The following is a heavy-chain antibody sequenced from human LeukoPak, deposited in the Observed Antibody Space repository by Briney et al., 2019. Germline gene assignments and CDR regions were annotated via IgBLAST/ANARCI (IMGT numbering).Heavy chain of an antibody. J-gene: IGHJ4*02. CDR1: GGSFSSYY. CDR2: IYTSGST. V-gene: IGHV4-4*07. CDR3: ARAGDSTSPLDY. Sequence: SETLSLTCTVSGGSFSSYYWNWIRQPAGKGLEWIGRIYTSGSTNYNPSLKSRVTMSVDTSKNQFSLKLNSVTAADTAVYYYARAGDSTSPLDYWGQGTLVTVSS. D-gene: IGHD2-2*01.